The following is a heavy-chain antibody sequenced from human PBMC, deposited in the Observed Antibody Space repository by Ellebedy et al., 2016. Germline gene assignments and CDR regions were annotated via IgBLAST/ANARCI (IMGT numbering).Heavy chain of an antibody. D-gene: IGHD5-24*01. V-gene: IGHV4-59*01. CDR2: IYYSGST. Sequence: GSLRLXXTVSGGSISSYYWSWIRQPPGKGLEWIGYIYYSGSTNYNPSLKSRVTISVDTSKNQFSLKLSFVTAADTAVYYCARDHGGDGYNSRSYWYFDLWGRGTLVTVSS. CDR3: ARDHGGDGYNSRSYWYFDL. J-gene: IGHJ2*01. CDR1: GGSISSYY.